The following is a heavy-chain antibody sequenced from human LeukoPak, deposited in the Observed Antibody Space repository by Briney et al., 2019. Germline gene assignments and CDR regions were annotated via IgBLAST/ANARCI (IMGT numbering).Heavy chain of an antibody. D-gene: IGHD6-13*01. CDR1: GYTFTGYY. J-gene: IGHJ4*02. Sequence: ASVKVSCKASGYTFTGYYMHWVRQAPGQGLEWMGWINPNSGVTNYAQKFQGRVTMTRDASISTVYMELSRLRSDDTAVYYCARQGALVKGIDYWGQGTLVTVSS. V-gene: IGHV1-2*02. CDR2: INPNSGVT. CDR3: ARQGALVKGIDY.